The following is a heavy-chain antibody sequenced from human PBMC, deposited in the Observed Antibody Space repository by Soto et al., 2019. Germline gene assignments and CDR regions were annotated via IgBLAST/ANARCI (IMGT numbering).Heavy chain of an antibody. CDR3: ELSSSWYGNFDY. V-gene: IGHV4-39*01. CDR2: IYYSGST. D-gene: IGHD6-13*01. Sequence: SETLSLTCTVSGGSISSSSYYWGWIRQPPGKGLEWIGSIYYSGSTYYNPSLKSRVTISVDTSKNQFSLKLSSVTAADTAVYYCELSSSWYGNFDYWGQGTLVTVSS. CDR1: GGSISSSSYY. J-gene: IGHJ4*02.